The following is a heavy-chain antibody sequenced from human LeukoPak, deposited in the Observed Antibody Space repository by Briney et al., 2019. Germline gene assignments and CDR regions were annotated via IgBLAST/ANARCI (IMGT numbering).Heavy chain of an antibody. Sequence: SETLSLTCTVSGGSISSYYRSWIRQPAGKGLEWIGRIYTSGSTNYNPSLKSRVTMSVDTSKNQFSLKLSSVTAADTAVYYCARYGGYGSGSYYDYWGQGTLVTVSS. J-gene: IGHJ4*02. CDR1: GGSISSYY. CDR2: IYTSGST. CDR3: ARYGGYGSGSYYDY. V-gene: IGHV4-4*07. D-gene: IGHD3-10*01.